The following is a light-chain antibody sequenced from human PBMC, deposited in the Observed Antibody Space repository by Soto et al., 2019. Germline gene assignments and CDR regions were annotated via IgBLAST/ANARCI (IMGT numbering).Light chain of an antibody. CDR3: TSYAGGNNV. CDR2: EVN. Sequence: QSALTQPPSASGSPGQSVTISCTGTSSDVGGYNYVSWYQQHPGKVPKLMVYEVNKRPSGVPDRFSGSKSGNTASLTVSVLQAEDEADYYCTSYAGGNNVCGTGTKLTVL. V-gene: IGLV2-8*01. CDR1: SSDVGGYNY. J-gene: IGLJ1*01.